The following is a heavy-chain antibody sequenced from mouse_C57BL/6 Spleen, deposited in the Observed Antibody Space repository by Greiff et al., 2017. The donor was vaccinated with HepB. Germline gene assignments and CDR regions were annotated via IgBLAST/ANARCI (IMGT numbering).Heavy chain of an antibody. J-gene: IGHJ3*01. CDR3: ARADYYGTWFAY. CDR2: INYDGSST. D-gene: IGHD1-1*01. V-gene: IGHV5-16*01. Sequence: EVNLVESEGGLVQPGSSMKLSCTASGFTFSDYYMAWVRQVPEKGLEWVANINYDGSSTYYLDSLKSRFIISRDNAKNILYLQMSSLKSEDTATYYCARADYYGTWFAYWGQGTLVTVSA. CDR1: GFTFSDYY.